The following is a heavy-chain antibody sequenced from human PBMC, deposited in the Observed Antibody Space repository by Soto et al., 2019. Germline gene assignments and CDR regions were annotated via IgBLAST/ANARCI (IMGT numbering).Heavy chain of an antibody. D-gene: IGHD3-10*01. J-gene: IGHJ5*02. V-gene: IGHV4-59*08. CDR2: IYSSGST. CDR3: ARLNYGSGSYYWFDP. Sequence: PSETLSLTCSVSGGSISSSYWSWIRQPPGKGLEWIGYIYSSGSTNYNPSLKSRVTISVDTSKNQFSLKLTSMTAADTAMYYCARLNYGSGSYYWFDPWGQGTLVTVSS. CDR1: GGSISSSY.